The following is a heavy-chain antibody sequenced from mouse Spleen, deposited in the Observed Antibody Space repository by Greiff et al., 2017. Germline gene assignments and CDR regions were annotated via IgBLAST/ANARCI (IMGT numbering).Heavy chain of an antibody. D-gene: IGHD4-1*01. CDR3: ARLTGRAWFAY. V-gene: IGHV5-16*01. CDR1: GFTFSDYY. CDR2: INYDGSST. J-gene: IGHJ3*01. Sequence: EVKLVESEGGLVQPGSSMKLSCTASGFTFSDYYMAWVRQVPEKGLEWVANINYDGSSTYYLDSLKSRFIISRDNAKNILYLQMSSLKSEDTATYYCARLTGRAWFAYWAKGLWSLSLQ.